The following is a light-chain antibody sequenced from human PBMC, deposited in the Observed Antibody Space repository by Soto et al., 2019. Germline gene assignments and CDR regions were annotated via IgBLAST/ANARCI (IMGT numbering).Light chain of an antibody. V-gene: IGLV1-44*01. Sequence: QSVLTQPPSASGTPGQRVTISCSGSSSNIGSNTVNWYQQRPGTAPKLLIYSNNQRPSGVPDRFSGSKSGTSASLAISGLQAEDEADYCCAAWDDSLNRVVFGGGTKLTVL. CDR3: AAWDDSLNRVV. J-gene: IGLJ2*01. CDR1: SSNIGSNT. CDR2: SNN.